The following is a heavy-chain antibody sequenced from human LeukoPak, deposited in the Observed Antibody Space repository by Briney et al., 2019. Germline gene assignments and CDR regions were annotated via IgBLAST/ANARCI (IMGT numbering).Heavy chain of an antibody. CDR2: IIPIFGAA. Sequence: SVKVSCKASGRTFSSYAISWVRRAPGEGREWRGGIIPIFGAANYAQKCHGRVTITADKSTSTAYIELSILRSEDTAVYYCAGVGYYGSGSYYSYYYYYMDVWGKGTTVTVSS. CDR3: AGVGYYGSGSYYSYYYYYMDV. CDR1: GRTFSSYA. J-gene: IGHJ6*03. D-gene: IGHD3-10*01. V-gene: IGHV1-69*06.